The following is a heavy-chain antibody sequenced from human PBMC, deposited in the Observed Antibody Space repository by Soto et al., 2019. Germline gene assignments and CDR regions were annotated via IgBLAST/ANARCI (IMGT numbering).Heavy chain of an antibody. D-gene: IGHD3-22*01. CDR1: GYSFTSYW. CDR3: ARQTERAYYYDRSGNYPDPFDY. V-gene: IGHV5-51*01. CDR2: IYPGDSDT. J-gene: IGHJ4*02. Sequence: PGESLKISCKGSGYSFTSYWIGWVRQMPGKGLEWMGIIYPGDSDTRYSPSFQGQVTISADKSISTAYLQWSSLKASDTAMYYCARQTERAYYYDRSGNYPDPFDYWGQGTLVTVSS.